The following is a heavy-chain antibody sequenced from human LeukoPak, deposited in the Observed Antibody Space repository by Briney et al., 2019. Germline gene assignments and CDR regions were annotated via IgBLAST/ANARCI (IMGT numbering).Heavy chain of an antibody. J-gene: IGHJ4*02. CDR2: ISDSGGST. CDR1: GFTLSSYA. D-gene: IGHD3-10*01. Sequence: GGSLRLSCAASGFTLSSYAMSWVRQAPGKGLEWVSTISDSGGSTYYADSVKGRFTISRDNSKNTLYLQMNSLGAEDTAVYYCAKQQFNYASGGPFDYWGQGTLVTVSS. V-gene: IGHV3-23*01. CDR3: AKQQFNYASGGPFDY.